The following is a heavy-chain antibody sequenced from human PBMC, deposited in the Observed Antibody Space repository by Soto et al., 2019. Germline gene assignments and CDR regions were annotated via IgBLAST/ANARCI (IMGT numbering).Heavy chain of an antibody. V-gene: IGHV3-23*01. D-gene: IGHD5-18*01. CDR2: ISGSGRTT. CDR1: GFTFSNYA. CDR3: VKERYAQLWLEDYGMDV. Sequence: VHLLESGGGFVQPGGSLRLSCAASGFTFSNYAMSWVRQAPGKGLKWVSSISGSGRTTYYADSVKGRFTVSRDNSKNTLYLQMSSLGPEDTAVYYCVKERYAQLWLEDYGMDVWGQGTTVTV. J-gene: IGHJ6*02.